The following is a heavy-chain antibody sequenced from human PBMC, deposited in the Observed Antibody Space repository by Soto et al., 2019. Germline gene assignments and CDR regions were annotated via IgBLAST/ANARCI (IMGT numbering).Heavy chain of an antibody. V-gene: IGHV3-13*01. CDR2: IGTAGDT. Sequence: EVQLVESGGGLVQPGGSLRLSCAASGFTFSSYDMHWVRQATGKGLEWVSAIGTAGDTYYPGSVKGRFTISRENAKNSLYLQMNSLRAGDTAVYYCARAPLDYYYYYYMDVWGKGTTVTVSS. J-gene: IGHJ6*03. CDR3: ARAPLDYYYYYYMDV. D-gene: IGHD1-1*01. CDR1: GFTFSSYD.